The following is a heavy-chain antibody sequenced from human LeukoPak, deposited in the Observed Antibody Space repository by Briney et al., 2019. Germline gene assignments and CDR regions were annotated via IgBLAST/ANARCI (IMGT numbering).Heavy chain of an antibody. CDR3: AREGTPYGSGSYSGVVYFDY. CDR1: GGSISSYY. CDR2: IYYSGST. V-gene: IGHV4-59*12. J-gene: IGHJ4*02. D-gene: IGHD3-10*01. Sequence: PSETLSLTCTVSGGSISSYYWSWIRQPPGKGLEWIGYIYYSGSTNYIPSLKSRVTISVDKSKNQFSLKLTSVTAADTAVYYCAREGTPYGSGSYSGVVYFDYWGQGTLVTVSS.